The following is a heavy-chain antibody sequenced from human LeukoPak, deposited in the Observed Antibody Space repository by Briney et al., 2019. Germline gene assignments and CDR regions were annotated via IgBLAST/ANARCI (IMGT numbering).Heavy chain of an antibody. D-gene: IGHD6-13*01. Sequence: ASVKVSCKASGYTFTSYGISWVRQAPGQGLEWMGWISAYNGNTNYAQKLQGRVTMTTDTSTSTAYMELRSLRSDDTAVYYCAREGVSSSSWTYYYYMDVWGKGTTVTVSS. CDR3: AREGVSSSSWTYYYYMDV. CDR1: GYTFTSYG. V-gene: IGHV1-18*01. J-gene: IGHJ6*03. CDR2: ISAYNGNT.